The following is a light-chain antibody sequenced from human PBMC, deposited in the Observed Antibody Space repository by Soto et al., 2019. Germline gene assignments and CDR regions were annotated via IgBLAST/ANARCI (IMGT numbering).Light chain of an antibody. Sequence: EIVLTQSPGALSLSPGERATLSCRASQSVSSNYFAWYQQKPGQAPRLLIYGVSSRATGIPDRFSGSGSGTDFTLTISRLEPEDFAVYYCEQYGSSPRTFGQGTKVDIK. J-gene: IGKJ1*01. CDR2: GVS. CDR1: QSVSSNY. V-gene: IGKV3-20*01. CDR3: EQYGSSPRT.